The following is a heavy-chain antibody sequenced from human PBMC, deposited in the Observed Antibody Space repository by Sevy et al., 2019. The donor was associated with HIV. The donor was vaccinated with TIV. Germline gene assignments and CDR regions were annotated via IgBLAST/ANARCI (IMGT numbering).Heavy chain of an antibody. V-gene: IGHV4-4*07. D-gene: IGHD4-17*01. CDR3: ERGSYLVGGSVTSHYYGMDV. CDR1: GGSISSYY. Sequence: SETLSLTCTVSGGSISSYYWSWIRQPAGKGLEWIGRIYTSGSTNYNPSLKSRVTMSVDTSKNQFSLKLGSVTAADTAVYYCERGSYLVGGSVTSHYYGMDVWGQGTTVTVSS. CDR2: IYTSGST. J-gene: IGHJ6*02.